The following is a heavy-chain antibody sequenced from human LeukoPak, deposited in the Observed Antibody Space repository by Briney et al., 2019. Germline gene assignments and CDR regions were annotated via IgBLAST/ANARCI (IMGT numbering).Heavy chain of an antibody. V-gene: IGHV4-59*13. CDR3: AREGGRSSRSYFGFDP. CDR2: IYHSGST. Sequence: SETLSLTCTVSGGSISGYFWSWIRQPPGKGLEWVWYIYHSGSTSYNPSLKSRVTISVNTSKIWISPKLSSVTAAGTAVYYRAREGGRSSRSYFGFDPSGQGTLVTASS. CDR1: GGSISGYF. J-gene: IGHJ5*02. D-gene: IGHD3-10*01.